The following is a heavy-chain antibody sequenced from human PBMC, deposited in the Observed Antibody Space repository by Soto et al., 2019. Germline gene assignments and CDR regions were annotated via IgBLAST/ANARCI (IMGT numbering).Heavy chain of an antibody. CDR2: IYYGGST. Sequence: SETLSLTCSVSGGSISSYYWSWIRQPPGKGLEWIGCIYYGGSTNYNPSLKSRVTVSVDKSNNQFSLQLRSVTAADTAVYHSPKADVMVVAGSTFDYWGHGTLVTVS. V-gene: IGHV4-59*12. CDR1: GGSISSYY. CDR3: PKADVMVVAGSTFDY. D-gene: IGHD6-19*01. J-gene: IGHJ4*01.